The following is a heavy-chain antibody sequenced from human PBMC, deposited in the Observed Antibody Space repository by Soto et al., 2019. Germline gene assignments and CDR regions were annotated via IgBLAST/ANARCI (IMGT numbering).Heavy chain of an antibody. V-gene: IGHV3-48*03. J-gene: IGHJ4*02. CDR3: ARSTVVTPYFDY. Sequence: PGGSLRLSCAASGFTFSSYEMNWVRQAPGKGLEWVSYISSSGSTIYYADSVKGRFTISRDNAKNSLYLQMNSLRAEDTAVYYCARSTVVTPYFDYWGQGTLVTVSS. D-gene: IGHD4-17*01. CDR1: GFTFSSYE. CDR2: ISSSGSTI.